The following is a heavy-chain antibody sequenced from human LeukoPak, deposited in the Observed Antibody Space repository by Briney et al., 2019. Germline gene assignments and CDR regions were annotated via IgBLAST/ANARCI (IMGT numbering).Heavy chain of an antibody. CDR3: ASTGIAAAGPGDWFDP. V-gene: IGHV5-51*01. CDR1: GYRFTSYW. Sequence: GESLKISCKGSGYRFTSYWIGWVRQMPGKGLEWMGIIYPGDSDTRYSPSFQGQVTISADKSINTAYLQWSNLKASDTAMYYCASTGIAAAGPGDWFDPWGQGTLVTVSS. CDR2: IYPGDSDT. D-gene: IGHD6-13*01. J-gene: IGHJ5*02.